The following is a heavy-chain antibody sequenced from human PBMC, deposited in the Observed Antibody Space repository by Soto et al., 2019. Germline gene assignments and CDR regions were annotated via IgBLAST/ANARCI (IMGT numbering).Heavy chain of an antibody. CDR1: GFTFTSYS. CDR2: IRGTT. V-gene: IGHV3-48*01. CDR3: ARDDSFAIDS. D-gene: IGHD2-21*01. J-gene: IGHJ3*02. Sequence: GGSLRLSCAASGFTFTSYSMNWVRQAPGKGLEWVSYIRGTTHYADSVKGRFTISRDNARSSLYLQMNSLRADDTAVYYCARDDSFAIDSWGQGIMVTVSS.